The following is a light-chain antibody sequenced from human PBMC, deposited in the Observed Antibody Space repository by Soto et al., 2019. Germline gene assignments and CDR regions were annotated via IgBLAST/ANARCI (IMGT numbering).Light chain of an antibody. CDR1: NSNIGSNT. Sequence: QAVLTQPPSASGTPGQRVTISCSGSNSNIGSNTVNWYQQLPGTAPKLLIYYDNLRPSGVPDRISGSKSGTSASLAISGLQSDDEADYYCCSLTTSHTYVFGSGTKLTVL. V-gene: IGLV1-44*01. J-gene: IGLJ1*01. CDR3: CSLTTSHTYV. CDR2: YDN.